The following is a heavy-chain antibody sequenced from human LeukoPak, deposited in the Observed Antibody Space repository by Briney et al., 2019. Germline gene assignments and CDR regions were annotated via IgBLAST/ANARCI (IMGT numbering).Heavy chain of an antibody. D-gene: IGHD1-1*01. Sequence: SETLSLTCAASGGSISSYNWWSCVRHPPGKGLEWIGEIYHSGSTNYNPSLKSRVTISVDKSKNRFSLKLTSVTAADTAVYYCARIGNYYFDYWGQGTLVTVSS. CDR3: ARIGNYYFDY. CDR2: IYHSGST. J-gene: IGHJ4*02. V-gene: IGHV4-4*02. CDR1: GGSISSYNW.